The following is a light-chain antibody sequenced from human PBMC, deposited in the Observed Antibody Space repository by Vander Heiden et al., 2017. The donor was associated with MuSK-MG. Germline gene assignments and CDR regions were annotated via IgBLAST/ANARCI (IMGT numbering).Light chain of an antibody. J-gene: IGKJ2*04. CDR3: QQYGSSPMCS. Sequence: EIVLTPSPGPLSLSPGERATLSCRASQSVSSSYLAWYQQKPGQAPRLLIYGASSRATGIPDRFSGSGSGTDFTLTISRREPEDFAVYYCQQYGSSPMCSFGQGTKLEIK. CDR2: GAS. V-gene: IGKV3-20*01. CDR1: QSVSSSY.